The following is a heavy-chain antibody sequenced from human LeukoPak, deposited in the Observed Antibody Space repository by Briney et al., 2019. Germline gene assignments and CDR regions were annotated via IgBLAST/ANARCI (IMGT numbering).Heavy chain of an antibody. J-gene: IGHJ1*01. D-gene: IGHD3-10*01. CDR3: TRSDSGTYNNKYFQY. Sequence: GGSLRLSCAASGFTISSNAMIGVRQAPGKGLEWVSAIRGGDDTTYYADSVKGRFTVSRDNSKNALYLQMNSLRAEDTAVYYCTRSDSGTYNNKYFQYWGQGTLVTVSS. V-gene: IGHV3-23*01. CDR2: IRGGDDTT. CDR1: GFTISSNA.